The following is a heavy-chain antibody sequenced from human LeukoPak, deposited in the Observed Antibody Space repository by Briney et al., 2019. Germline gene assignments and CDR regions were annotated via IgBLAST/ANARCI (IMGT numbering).Heavy chain of an antibody. CDR3: ARDGDLNNWFDP. CDR1: GGSISSYY. J-gene: IGHJ5*02. CDR2: IYTSGST. V-gene: IGHV4-4*07. Sequence: SETLSLTCTVSGGSISSYYWSWIRQPAGKGLEWIGRIYTSGSTNYNPSLKSRVTISVDTSKNQFSLKLSSVTAADTAVYYCARDGDLNNWFDPWGQGTQVTVSS. D-gene: IGHD4-17*01.